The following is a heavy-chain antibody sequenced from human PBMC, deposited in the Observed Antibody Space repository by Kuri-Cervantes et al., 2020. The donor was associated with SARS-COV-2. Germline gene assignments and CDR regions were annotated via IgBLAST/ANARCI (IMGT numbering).Heavy chain of an antibody. J-gene: IGHJ4*02. CDR2: ISSDAVNT. CDR1: GFFFSAYT. CDR3: ASFEVGEH. D-gene: IGHD3-3*01. Sequence: GESLKISCSASGFFFSAYTLHWVRQAPGKGLEYVSAISSDAVNTYYANSVKGRCTISRDFSKNTLYLQMTNLTTEDTAVYYCASFEVGEHWGQGTLVTVSS. V-gene: IGHV3-64D*06.